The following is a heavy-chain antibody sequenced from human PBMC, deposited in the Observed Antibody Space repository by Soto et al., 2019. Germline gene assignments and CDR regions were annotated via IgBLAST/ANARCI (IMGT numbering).Heavy chain of an antibody. CDR1: GYDFTTYG. Sequence: QVHLVQSGAEVKKPGASVKVSCKGSGYDFTTYGITWLRQAPGQGLEWMAWISAHNGNTDYAQKLQGRVTVTRDTSTSTAYMELRSLRSDDTAVYYCARGRYGDYWGQGVLVTVSS. V-gene: IGHV1-18*01. J-gene: IGHJ4*02. CDR2: ISAHNGNT. CDR3: ARGRYGDY. D-gene: IGHD1-1*01.